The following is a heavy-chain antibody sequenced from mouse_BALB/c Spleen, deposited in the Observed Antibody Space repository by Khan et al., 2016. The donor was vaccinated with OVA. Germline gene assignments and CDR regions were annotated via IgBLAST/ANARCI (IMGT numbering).Heavy chain of an antibody. J-gene: IGHJ3*01. Sequence: VQLQQSGAELVRPGALVKLSCKASGFNIKDYYIHWVKQRPEQGLEWIGWIDPENGETVYDPKFQGKAIITADTSSNTAYLHLSSLTSEDTAVXYCASTEYSAWFAYWGQGALVTVSS. D-gene: IGHD2-10*02. CDR3: ASTEYSAWFAY. V-gene: IGHV14-1*02. CDR2: IDPENGET. CDR1: GFNIKDYY.